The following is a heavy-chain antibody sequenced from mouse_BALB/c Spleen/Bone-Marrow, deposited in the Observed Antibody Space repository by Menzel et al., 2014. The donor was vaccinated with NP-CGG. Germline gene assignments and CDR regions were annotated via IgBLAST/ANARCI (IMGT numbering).Heavy chain of an antibody. V-gene: IGHV2-6-7*01. CDR3: ARVPLLRSSYAMDY. Sequence: VQLQESGPGLVAPSQSVSTTCTVSGFSLTGYGVNWVRQPPGKGLEWLGMIWGDGSTDYNSALKSRLSISKDNSKSQVFLKMNSRQPDDPARYYCARVPLLRSSYAMDYWGQGTSVTVSS. CDR2: IWGDGST. CDR1: GFSLTGYG. J-gene: IGHJ4*01. D-gene: IGHD1-1*01.